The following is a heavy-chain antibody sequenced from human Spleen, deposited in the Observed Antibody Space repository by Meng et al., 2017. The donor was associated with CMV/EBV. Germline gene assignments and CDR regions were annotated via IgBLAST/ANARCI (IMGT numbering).Heavy chain of an antibody. CDR2: ISTTSAYI. V-gene: IGHV3-21*06. D-gene: IGHD1-26*01. CDR3: ARGIVY. CDR1: GVTFRNCG. Sequence: GESLKISCAASGVTFRNCGMHWVRQAPGKGLEWVSSISTTSAYIYYADSLKGRFTISRDNAKNSLYLQMNSLRAEDTAVYYCARGIVYWGQGTLVTVSS. J-gene: IGHJ4*02.